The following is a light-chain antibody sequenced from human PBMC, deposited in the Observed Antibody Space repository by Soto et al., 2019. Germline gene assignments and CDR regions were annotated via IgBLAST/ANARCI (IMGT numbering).Light chain of an antibody. CDR2: DVT. J-gene: IGLJ1*01. Sequence: QSALTQPASVSGSPGQSITISCTGTSSDVGDNNYVSWYQQHPGKAPKLMIYDVTHRPSGIYNRFSGSKSGNTASLTISGHQAEDEAYYYCSSYTSTSTLYVFGTGTKVTVL. CDR1: SSDVGDNNY. CDR3: SSYTSTSTLYV. V-gene: IGLV2-14*01.